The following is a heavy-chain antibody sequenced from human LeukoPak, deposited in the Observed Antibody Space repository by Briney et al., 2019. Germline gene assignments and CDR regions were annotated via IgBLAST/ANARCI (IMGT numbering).Heavy chain of an antibody. CDR3: ARGRSSWYTDFDY. Sequence: KPSETLSLTCAVYGGSLSGYYWSWIRQPPGKGLEWIGEINHSGSTNYNPSLKSRVTISVDTSKNQFSLKLSSVTAADTAVYYCARGRSSWYTDFDYRGQGTLVTVSS. V-gene: IGHV4-34*01. J-gene: IGHJ4*02. CDR2: INHSGST. CDR1: GGSLSGYY. D-gene: IGHD6-13*01.